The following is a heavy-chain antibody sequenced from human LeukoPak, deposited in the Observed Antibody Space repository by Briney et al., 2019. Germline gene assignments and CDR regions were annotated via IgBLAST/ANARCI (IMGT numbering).Heavy chain of an antibody. Sequence: GGSLRLSCTASGFIFGDSAMSWVRQAPGKGLEWVGFIRSKAYGGTIEYAASAKGRFIISRDDSKSIAYLQMNSPKTEDTAVYYCTRAQNVGVLDIWGQGTMVTVSS. D-gene: IGHD1-26*01. V-gene: IGHV3-49*04. CDR3: TRAQNVGVLDI. CDR2: IRSKAYGGTI. CDR1: GFIFGDSA. J-gene: IGHJ3*02.